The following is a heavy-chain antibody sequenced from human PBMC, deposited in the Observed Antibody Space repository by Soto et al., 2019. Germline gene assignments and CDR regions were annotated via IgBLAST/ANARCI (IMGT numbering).Heavy chain of an antibody. J-gene: IGHJ6*02. Sequence: HPGGSLRLSCAASGFTFSSYDMHWVRQATGKGLEWVSAIGTAGDTYYPGSVKGRFTISRENAKNSLYLQMNSLRAEDTAVYYCARYSSGWYTIGMDVWGQGTTVTVSS. CDR1: GFTFSSYD. CDR3: ARYSSGWYTIGMDV. CDR2: IGTAGDT. V-gene: IGHV3-13*01. D-gene: IGHD6-19*01.